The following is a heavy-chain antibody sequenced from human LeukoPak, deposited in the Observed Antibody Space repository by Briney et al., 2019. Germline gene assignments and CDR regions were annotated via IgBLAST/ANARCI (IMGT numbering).Heavy chain of an antibody. CDR2: INAGNGNT. CDR3: ARAEMDLYWPYWGY. CDR1: GYTFTSYA. J-gene: IGHJ4*02. V-gene: IGHV1-3*01. D-gene: IGHD2-21*01. Sequence: GASVKVSCKASGYTFTSYAMHWVRQAPGQRLEWMGWINAGNGNTKYSQEFQGRVTITRDTSASTAYMELSRLRSDDTAVYYCARAEMDLYWPYWGYWGQGTLVTVSS.